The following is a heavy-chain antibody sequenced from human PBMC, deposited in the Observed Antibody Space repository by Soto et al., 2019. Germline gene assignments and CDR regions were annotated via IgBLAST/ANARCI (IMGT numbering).Heavy chain of an antibody. Sequence: SVKVCCKASGGTFSRYTITWVRQAPGQGLEWMGGITPMFGTPNYAQKFQGRVTITADESTSTAYMELSSLRSEDTAMYYCARDGTLYDSSAYYYLYWGQGTLVTVSS. CDR3: ARDGTLYDSSAYYYLY. CDR2: ITPMFGTP. D-gene: IGHD3-22*01. V-gene: IGHV1-69*13. J-gene: IGHJ4*02. CDR1: GGTFSRYT.